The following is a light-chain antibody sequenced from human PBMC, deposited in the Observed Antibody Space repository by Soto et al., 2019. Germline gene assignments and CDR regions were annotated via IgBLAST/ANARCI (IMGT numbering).Light chain of an antibody. CDR2: DAS. J-gene: IGKJ2*01. CDR3: QQYNSLGT. Sequence: DIQMTQSPSTLSASVGDRVTITCRASQSISSWLAWYQQKPGKAPKLLIYDASSLESGVPSRFSGSGSWTEFTLTISSLQPDDFATYYCQQYNSLGTFGQGTKLEIK. CDR1: QSISSW. V-gene: IGKV1-5*01.